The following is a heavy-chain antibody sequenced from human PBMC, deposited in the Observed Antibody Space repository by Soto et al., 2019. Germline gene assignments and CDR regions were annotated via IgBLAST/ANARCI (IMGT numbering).Heavy chain of an antibody. V-gene: IGHV4-59*12. CDR1: GGSISNYY. CDR3: ARDTALDL. CDR2: IFYTGGT. Sequence: PSETLSLTCTVSGGSISNYYWSWIRQPPGRGLEWIGYIFYTGGTNYNRSFTSRVSLSVDTSKNQFSLKLRSVPAADTAFYYWARDTALDLWGQGSLVTVCS. J-gene: IGHJ5*02.